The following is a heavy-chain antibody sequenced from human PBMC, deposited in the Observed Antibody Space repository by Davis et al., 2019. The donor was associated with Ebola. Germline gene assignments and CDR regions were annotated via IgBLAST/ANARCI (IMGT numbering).Heavy chain of an antibody. CDR3: ARGAGYYDFWSGYPDY. CDR1: GFTFSSYS. CDR2: ISSSGSTI. D-gene: IGHD3-3*01. V-gene: IGHV3-48*04. J-gene: IGHJ4*02. Sequence: GESLKISCAASGFTFSSYSMNWVRQAPGKGLEWVSYISSSGSTIYYADSVKGRFTISRDNAKNSLYLQMNSLRAEDTAVYYCARGAGYYDFWSGYPDYWGQGTLVTVSS.